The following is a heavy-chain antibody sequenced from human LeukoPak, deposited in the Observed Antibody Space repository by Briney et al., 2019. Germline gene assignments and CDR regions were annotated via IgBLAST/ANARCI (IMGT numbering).Heavy chain of an antibody. CDR1: GFTFSSYA. CDR3: AKSVTPGYCSSATCYYYYGMDV. J-gene: IGHJ6*02. Sequence: GGSLRLSCAASGFTFSSYAMSWVRQAPGKGLEWVSVISGSGGSTYYADSVKGRFTISRDNSKNTLYLEMNRLRAEDTAVYFCAKSVTPGYCSSATCYYYYGMDVWGQGTTVTVSS. D-gene: IGHD2-2*01. V-gene: IGHV3-23*01. CDR2: ISGSGGST.